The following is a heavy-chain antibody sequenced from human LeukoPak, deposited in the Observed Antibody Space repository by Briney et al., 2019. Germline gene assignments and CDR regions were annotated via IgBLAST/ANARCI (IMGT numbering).Heavy chain of an antibody. CDR2: IIPIFGTA. CDR3: ARGGDYYDSSGYYYVPIDY. V-gene: IGHV1-69*13. D-gene: IGHD3-22*01. CDR1: RGTFSSYA. Sequence: WASVKVSCKASRGTFSSYAISWVRQAPGQGLEWMGGIIPIFGTANYAQKFQGRVTITADESTSTAYMELSSLRSEDTAVYYCARGGDYYDSSGYYYVPIDYWGQGTLVTVSS. J-gene: IGHJ4*02.